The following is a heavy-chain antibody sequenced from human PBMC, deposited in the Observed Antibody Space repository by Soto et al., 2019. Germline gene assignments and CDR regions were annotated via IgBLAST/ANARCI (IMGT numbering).Heavy chain of an antibody. Sequence: SETLSLTCTVSGGSISSGCYYWSWIRQHPGKGLEWIGYIYYGGSTYYNPSLKSRATISGDTSKNQFSLKLSSVTAADTAVYYSARGGYYHENSGQNAYDYFGQGILVAVCS. CDR3: ARGGYYHENSGQNAYDY. CDR1: GGSISSGCYY. J-gene: IGHJ4*01. V-gene: IGHV4-31*03. CDR2: IYYGGST. D-gene: IGHD3-22*01.